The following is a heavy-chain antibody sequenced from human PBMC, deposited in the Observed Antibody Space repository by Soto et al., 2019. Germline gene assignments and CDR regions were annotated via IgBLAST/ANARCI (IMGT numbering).Heavy chain of an antibody. V-gene: IGHV4-4*02. CDR1: GDSISSTNW. CDR3: ARARQYCSSTSCYLDP. CDR2: IHHAGST. Sequence: QVQLQESGPGLVKPSGTLSLTCAVSGDSISSTNWWNWVRQPPGKGLEWIGEIHHAGSTNYNPSLKGRVTISVDESKNQVSLNLKSVTAADTAVYYCARARQYCSSTSCYLDPWGQGTLVTVSS. J-gene: IGHJ5*02. D-gene: IGHD2-2*01.